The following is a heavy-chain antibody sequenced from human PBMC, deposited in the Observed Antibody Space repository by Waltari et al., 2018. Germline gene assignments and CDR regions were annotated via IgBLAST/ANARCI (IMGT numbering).Heavy chain of an antibody. CDR1: GGTFSSYA. CDR2: ISPIFGTA. D-gene: IGHD2-2*01. J-gene: IGHJ4*02. CDR3: ASGRYQLNSWLPYYFDY. Sequence: QVQLVQSGAEVKKPGSSVKVSCKASGGTFSSYAISWVRQAPGQGLEWMGGISPIFGTANYAQKFQGRVTITADESTSTAYMELSSLRSEDTAVYYCASGRYQLNSWLPYYFDYWGQGTLVTVSS. V-gene: IGHV1-69*01.